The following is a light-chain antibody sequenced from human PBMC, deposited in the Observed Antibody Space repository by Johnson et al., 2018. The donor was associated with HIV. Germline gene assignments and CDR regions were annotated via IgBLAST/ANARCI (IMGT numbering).Light chain of an antibody. CDR1: SSNIGNNY. CDR3: GTWDSSLSAHYV. CDR2: DNN. J-gene: IGLJ1*01. V-gene: IGLV1-51*01. Sequence: HSVLTQPPSVSAAPGQKVTISCSGSSSNIGNNYVSWYQQFPGTAPKLLIYDNNKRPSGIPDRFSGSKSGTSATLAITGLQTGDEADYYCGTWDSSLSAHYVFGTGTKVTVL.